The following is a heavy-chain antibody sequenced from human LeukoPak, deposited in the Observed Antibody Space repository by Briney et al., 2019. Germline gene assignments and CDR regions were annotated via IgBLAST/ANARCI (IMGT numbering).Heavy chain of an antibody. CDR2: ISGDHAGRLGAT. V-gene: IGHV3-23*01. CDR3: AKGGYFSFDM. Sequence: PGGSLRLSCAASGFNFIRHDMSWVRQTPGKGLEWVSGISGDHAGRLGATYYADSVQGRFTISRDNSKSALYLRMHSLRAEDTAMYFCAKGGYFSFDMWGQGTKATVSS. CDR1: GFNFIRHD. J-gene: IGHJ3*02. D-gene: IGHD2-2*03.